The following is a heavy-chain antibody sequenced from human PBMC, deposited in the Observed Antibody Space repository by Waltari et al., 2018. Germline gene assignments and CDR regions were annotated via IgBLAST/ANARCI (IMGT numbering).Heavy chain of an antibody. V-gene: IGHV2-5*01. CDR3: AHTEQFAPAVWFGP. D-gene: IGHD6-19*01. CDR2: IYWNDDK. Sequence: QITFKESGPTLVKPTQTLTLTCTCSGFSLSTNGVGVGWLRQPPGKALEWLANIYWNDDKRYSPSLKSRLTITKDTSKNQVVITMTNVDPVDTATYFCAHTEQFAPAVWFGPWGQGTLVAVSS. J-gene: IGHJ5*02. CDR1: GFSLSTNGVG.